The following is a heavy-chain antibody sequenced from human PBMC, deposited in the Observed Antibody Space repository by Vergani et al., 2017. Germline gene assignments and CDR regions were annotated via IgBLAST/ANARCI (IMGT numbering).Heavy chain of an antibody. Sequence: EVQLVESGGGLVQPGGSLRLSCAASGFTFSSYAMHWVRQAPGKGLEYVSAISSNGGSTYYANSVKGRFTISRDNSKNTLYLQMGSLRAEDMAVYYCARGDILTGYRDAFDIWGQGTMVTVSS. V-gene: IGHV3-64*01. J-gene: IGHJ3*02. CDR1: GFTFSSYA. CDR3: ARGDILTGYRDAFDI. CDR2: ISSNGGST. D-gene: IGHD3-9*01.